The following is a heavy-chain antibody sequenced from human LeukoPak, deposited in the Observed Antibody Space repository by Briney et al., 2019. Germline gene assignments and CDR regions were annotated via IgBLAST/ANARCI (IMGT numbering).Heavy chain of an antibody. D-gene: IGHD3-22*01. CDR1: GGSICNFY. CDR3: ARLSSVDSSIDY. V-gene: IGHV4-4*09. Sequence: SETLSLTCTVSGGSICNFYWSWIRQPPGKGLEWIGYIYTSGSTNYNPSLKGRVTISVDTSKNQFSLKLSSVTAADTAVYYCARLSSVDSSIDYWGQGTLVTVSS. CDR2: IYTSGST. J-gene: IGHJ4*02.